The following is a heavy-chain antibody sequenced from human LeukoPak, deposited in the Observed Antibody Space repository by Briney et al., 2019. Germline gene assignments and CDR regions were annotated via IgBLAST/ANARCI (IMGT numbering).Heavy chain of an antibody. V-gene: IGHV3-30-3*01. Sequence: SCKASGGTFSSYAMHWVRQAPGKGLEWVAVISYDGSNKYYADSVKGRFTISRDNSKNTLYLQMNSLRAEDTAVYYCAREALWFGELAYFDYWGQGTLVTVSS. CDR1: GGTFSSYA. CDR3: AREALWFGELAYFDY. D-gene: IGHD3-10*01. J-gene: IGHJ4*02. CDR2: ISYDGSNK.